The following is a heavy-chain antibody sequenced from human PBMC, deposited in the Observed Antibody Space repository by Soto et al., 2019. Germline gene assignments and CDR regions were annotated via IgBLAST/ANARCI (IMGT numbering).Heavy chain of an antibody. CDR2: IYYSGST. J-gene: IGHJ4*02. D-gene: IGHD5-18*01. Sequence: QVQLQESGPGLVKPSETLSLTCIVSGGSISNYYWSWIRQPPGKGLEWIGYIYYSGSTNYNPSLTRRVTISVDTSKNQFSLKLSSVSAADTAVYYWARHRYSYGVYYFDYWGQGTLVTVSS. CDR3: ARHRYSYGVYYFDY. V-gene: IGHV4-59*08. CDR1: GGSISNYY.